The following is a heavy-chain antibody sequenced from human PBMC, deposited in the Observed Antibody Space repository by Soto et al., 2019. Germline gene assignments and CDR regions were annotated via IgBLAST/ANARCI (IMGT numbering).Heavy chain of an antibody. CDR3: ARVLFGRGNWFDP. CDR1: GGSISSYY. J-gene: IGHJ5*02. V-gene: IGHV4-59*01. D-gene: IGHD3-3*01. CDR2: IYYSGST. Sequence: SETLSLTCTVSGGSISSYYWSWILQPPGKGLEWIGYIYYSGSTNYNPSLKSRVTISVDTSKNQFSLKLSSVTAADTAVYYCARVLFGRGNWFDPWGQGTLVTVSS.